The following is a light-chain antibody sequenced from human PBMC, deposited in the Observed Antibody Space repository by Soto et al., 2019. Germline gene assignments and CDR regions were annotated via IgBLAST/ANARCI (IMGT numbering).Light chain of an antibody. CDR2: DAS. V-gene: IGKV3-11*01. J-gene: IGKJ5*01. Sequence: EIVLTQSPATLFFSPGERATLSCRASRRVSSYLAWYQQKPGQAPRLLIYDASNRATGIPARFSGSGSGTDFTLTISSLEPEDFAVYYCQQRSNWPRITFGQGTRLEIK. CDR1: RRVSSY. CDR3: QQRSNWPRIT.